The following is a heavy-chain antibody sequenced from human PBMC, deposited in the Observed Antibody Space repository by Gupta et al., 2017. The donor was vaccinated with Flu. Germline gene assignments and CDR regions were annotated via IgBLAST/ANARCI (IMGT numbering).Heavy chain of an antibody. CDR3: ARGSPGIAAAGTVGSFDY. CDR1: GGSFSGYS. V-gene: IGHV4-34*01. CDR2: INHSGST. Sequence: QVQLQQWGAGLLKPSETLSLTCAVYGGSFSGYSWSWIRQPPGKGLEWIGEINHSGSTNYNPSLKSRVTISVDTSKNQFSLKLSSVTAADTAVYYCARGSPGIAAAGTVGSFDYWGQGTLVTVSS. D-gene: IGHD6-13*01. J-gene: IGHJ4*02.